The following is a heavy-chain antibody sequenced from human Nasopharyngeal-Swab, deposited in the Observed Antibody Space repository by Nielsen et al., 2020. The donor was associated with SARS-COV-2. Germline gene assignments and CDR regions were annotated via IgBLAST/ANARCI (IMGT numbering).Heavy chain of an antibody. Sequence: GESLKISCAASGFTFSTYSMIWVRQAPAKGLEWVSWISSSVSYIYYADSVKGRFTISRDNAKNALYLQMSSLRAEDTAVYYCARLPSAWCRRDFDYWGQGTLVTVSS. D-gene: IGHD6-19*01. CDR3: ARLPSAWCRRDFDY. V-gene: IGHV3-21*06. J-gene: IGHJ4*02. CDR1: GFTFSTYS. CDR2: ISSSVSYI.